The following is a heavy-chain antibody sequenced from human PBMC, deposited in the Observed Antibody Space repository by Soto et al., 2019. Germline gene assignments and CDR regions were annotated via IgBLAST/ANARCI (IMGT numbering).Heavy chain of an antibody. D-gene: IGHD3-3*01. J-gene: IGHJ3*02. CDR2: ISGSGGST. CDR3: AKAARFGVVMNAFDI. Sequence: GGSLRLSCAASGFTFSSYAMSWVRQAPGKGLEWVSAISGSGGSTYYADSVKGRFTISRDNSKKPRYLQMNSLRAEDAAVYYCAKAARFGVVMNAFDIWGQGTMVTVSS. CDR1: GFTFSSYA. V-gene: IGHV3-23*01.